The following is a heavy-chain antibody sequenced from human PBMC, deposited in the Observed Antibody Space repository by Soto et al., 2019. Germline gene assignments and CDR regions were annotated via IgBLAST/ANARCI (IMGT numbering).Heavy chain of an antibody. J-gene: IGHJ6*02. D-gene: IGHD1-7*01. V-gene: IGHV3-23*01. CDR1: GFTFSSYA. CDR2: GSGGGT. CDR3: AKSLSGTNYGMDV. Sequence: GASVKVSCAASGFTFSSYAVSWVRQAPGKGLEWVSTGSGGGTYYADSVRGRFTISRDDSKNMLYLQMSGLRAEDTAVYYCAKSLSGTNYGMDVWGQGTTVTVSS.